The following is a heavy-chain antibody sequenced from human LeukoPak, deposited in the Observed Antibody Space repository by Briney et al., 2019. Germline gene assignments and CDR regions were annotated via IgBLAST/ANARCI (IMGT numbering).Heavy chain of an antibody. CDR3: AKEKRGYSYGPFDF. J-gene: IGHJ4*02. CDR1: GFTFSDYG. D-gene: IGHD5-18*01. CDR2: ISSDGSNK. Sequence: GGSLRLSCAASGFTFSDYGMHWVRQAPGKGLEWVAVISSDGSNKYYADSVKGRFTISRDNSKNTLYLQMNSLRAEDTAVYYCAKEKRGYSYGPFDFWGQGTLVTASS. V-gene: IGHV3-30*18.